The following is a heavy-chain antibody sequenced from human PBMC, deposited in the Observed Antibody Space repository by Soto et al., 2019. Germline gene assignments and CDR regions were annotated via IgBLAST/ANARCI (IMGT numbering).Heavy chain of an antibody. CDR3: ASGAMVRGVIITFFP. V-gene: IGHV1-69*13. J-gene: IGHJ5*02. CDR1: GGTFSSYA. CDR2: IIPIFGTA. D-gene: IGHD3-10*01. Sequence: SVKVSCKASGGTFSSYAISWVRQAPGQGLEWMGGIIPIFGTANYAQKFQGRVTITADESTGTAYMELSSLRSEDTAVYYCASGAMVRGVIITFFPWGQGTLVTVSS.